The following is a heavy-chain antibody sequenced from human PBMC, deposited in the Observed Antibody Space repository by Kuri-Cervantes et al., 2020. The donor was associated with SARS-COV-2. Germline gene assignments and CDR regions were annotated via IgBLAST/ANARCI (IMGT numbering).Heavy chain of an antibody. V-gene: IGHV1-24*01. CDR2: FEPEDGET. J-gene: IGHJ5*02. CDR1: GYTLTELS. CDR3: ATARFQWELLPLSS. D-gene: IGHD1-26*01. Sequence: ASVKVSCKVSGYTLTELSMHWVRQAPGKGLEWMGGFEPEDGETIYAQKFQGRVTMTEDTSTDTAYMELSSLRSEDTGVYYCATARFQWELLPLSSWGQGTLVTVSS.